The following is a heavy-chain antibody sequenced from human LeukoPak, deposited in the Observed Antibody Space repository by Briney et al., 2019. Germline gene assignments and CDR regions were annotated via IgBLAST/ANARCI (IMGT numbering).Heavy chain of an antibody. CDR2: INPNSGGT. J-gene: IGHJ4*02. CDR1: GYTFTGYY. CDR3: ARVAVEIWFGEFTALDY. V-gene: IGHV1-2*02. D-gene: IGHD3-10*01. Sequence: ASVKVSCKASGYTFTGYYMHWVRQAPGQGLEWMGWINPNSGGTNYAQKFQGRVTMTRDTSISTAYMELSRLRSDDTAVYYCARVAVEIWFGEFTALDYWGQGTLVTVSS.